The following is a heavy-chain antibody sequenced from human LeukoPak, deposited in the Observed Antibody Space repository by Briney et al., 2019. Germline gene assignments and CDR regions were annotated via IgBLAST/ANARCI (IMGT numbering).Heavy chain of an antibody. J-gene: IGHJ4*02. D-gene: IGHD3-22*01. CDR1: GHSISSGYY. CDR2: IYHSGST. V-gene: IGHV4-38-2*02. CDR3: ARDPDYYYDSSGSSY. Sequence: SETMSLTCAVSGHSISSGYYWGWIRQPPGKGLEWIGYIYHSGSTYYNPSLKSRVTISVDTSKNQFSLKLSSVTAADTAVYYCARDPDYYYDSSGSSYWGQGTLVTVSS.